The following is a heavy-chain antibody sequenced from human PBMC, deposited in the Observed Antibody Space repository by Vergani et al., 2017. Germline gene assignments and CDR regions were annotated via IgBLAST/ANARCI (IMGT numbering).Heavy chain of an antibody. Sequence: QVQLQESGPGLVKPSETLSLTCTVSGGSISSDYWSWIRQPPGKGLEWIGYIYYSGSTNYNPSLKSRVTISVDTSKNPFSLKLSSVTAADTAVYYCARDLLGGWNYYYYGMDVWGQGTTVTVSS. J-gene: IGHJ6*02. CDR1: GGSISSDY. D-gene: IGHD2-15*01. CDR2: IYYSGST. CDR3: ARDLLGGWNYYYYGMDV. V-gene: IGHV4-59*12.